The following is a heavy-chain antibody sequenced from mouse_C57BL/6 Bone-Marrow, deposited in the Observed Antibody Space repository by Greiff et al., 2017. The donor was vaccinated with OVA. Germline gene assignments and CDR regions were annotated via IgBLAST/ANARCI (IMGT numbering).Heavy chain of an antibody. V-gene: IGHV1-66*01. CDR2: IYPGSGNT. CDR3: ARGDYYGSSYWYFDV. D-gene: IGHD1-1*01. Sequence: QVQLKESGPELVKPGASVKISCKASGYSFTSYYIHWVKQRPGQGLEWIGWIYPGSGNTKYNEKFKGKATLTADTSSSTAYMQLSSLTSEDSAVYYCARGDYYGSSYWYFDVWGTGTTVTVSS. J-gene: IGHJ1*03. CDR1: GYSFTSYY.